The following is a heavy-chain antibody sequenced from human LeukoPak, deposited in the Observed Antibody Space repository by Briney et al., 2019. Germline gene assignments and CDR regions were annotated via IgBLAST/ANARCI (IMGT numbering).Heavy chain of an antibody. CDR3: AKAVLRYFDWDDAFDI. V-gene: IGHV3-21*04. Sequence: GGSLRLSCAASGFSFSSYSMNWVRQAPGKGLEWVSSISSSSTYIYYADSVKGRFTISRDNAINSMYLQMNSLRAEDMALYYCAKAVLRYFDWDDAFDIWGQGTMVTVSS. CDR1: GFSFSSYS. J-gene: IGHJ3*02. D-gene: IGHD3-9*01. CDR2: ISSSSTYI.